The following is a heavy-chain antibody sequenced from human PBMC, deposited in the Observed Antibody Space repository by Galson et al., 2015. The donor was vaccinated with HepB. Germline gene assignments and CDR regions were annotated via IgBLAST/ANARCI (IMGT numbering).Heavy chain of an antibody. Sequence: SLRLSCAASGFFFGSYAMHWVRQTPSKGLEWVAVTWYDDGTNKHYADSVKGRFTISRDNSKNILYLQMNSLTVEDTAVYYCARHPTGSYYGAFLDYWGQGTLVTVSS. CDR1: GFFFGSYA. V-gene: IGHV3-33*01. J-gene: IGHJ4*02. CDR2: TWYDDGTNK. D-gene: IGHD1-26*01. CDR3: ARHPTGSYYGAFLDY.